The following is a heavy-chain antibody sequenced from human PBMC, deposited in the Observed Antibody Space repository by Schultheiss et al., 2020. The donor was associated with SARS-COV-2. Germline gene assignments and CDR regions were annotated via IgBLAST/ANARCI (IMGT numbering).Heavy chain of an antibody. V-gene: IGHV4-4*07. J-gene: IGHJ3*02. D-gene: IGHD5-12*01. CDR1: GGSISSYY. CDR2: IYTSGST. CDR3: ARDNPIVATIEGFAFDI. Sequence: SETLSLTCTVSGGSISSYYWSWIRQPAGKGLEWIGRIYTSGSTNYNPSLKSRVTMSVDTSKNQFSLKLSSVTAADTAVYYCARDNPIVATIEGFAFDIWGQGTRVTVAS.